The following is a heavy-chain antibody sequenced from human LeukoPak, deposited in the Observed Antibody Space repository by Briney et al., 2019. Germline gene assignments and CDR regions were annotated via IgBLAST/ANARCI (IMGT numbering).Heavy chain of an antibody. Sequence: GGSLRLSCAASGFTFSSYAMSWVRQAPGKGLEWVSAISGSGGSTYYADSVKGRFTISRDNSKNTLYLQMNSLRAEDTAVYYCAKDSYYDFWSGQYYFDYWGQGTLVTVSS. CDR1: GFTFSSYA. CDR3: AKDSYYDFWSGQYYFDY. J-gene: IGHJ4*02. D-gene: IGHD3-3*01. CDR2: ISGSGGST. V-gene: IGHV3-23*01.